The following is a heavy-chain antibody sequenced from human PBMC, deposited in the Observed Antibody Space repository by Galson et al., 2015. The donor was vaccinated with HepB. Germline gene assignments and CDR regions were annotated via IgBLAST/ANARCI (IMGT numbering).Heavy chain of an antibody. D-gene: IGHD5-24*01. CDR1: GFTFSSYS. V-gene: IGHV3-21*01. CDR3: AKARDGYKDYYDGMVV. Sequence: SLRLSCAASGFTFSSYSMNWVRQAPGKGLEWVSFLSSSSSCIYYADSVKGRFTISRDNAKNSLYLQMNSLRAEDTAVYYCAKARDGYKDYYDGMVVWAQWTTFTGSS. CDR2: LSSSSSCI. J-gene: IGHJ6*02.